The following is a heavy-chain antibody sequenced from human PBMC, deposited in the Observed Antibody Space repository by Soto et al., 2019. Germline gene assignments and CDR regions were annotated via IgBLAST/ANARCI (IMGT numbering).Heavy chain of an antibody. J-gene: IGHJ4*02. CDR3: AKDLVGATVFDY. Sequence: PGGSLRLSCAASGFTFSKYNINWVRQAPGKGLEWVAVISYDGSNKYYADSVKGRFTISRDNSKNTLYLQMNSLRAEDTAVYYCAKDLVGATVFDYWGQGTLVTVSS. D-gene: IGHD1-26*01. CDR2: ISYDGSNK. V-gene: IGHV3-30*18. CDR1: GFTFSKYN.